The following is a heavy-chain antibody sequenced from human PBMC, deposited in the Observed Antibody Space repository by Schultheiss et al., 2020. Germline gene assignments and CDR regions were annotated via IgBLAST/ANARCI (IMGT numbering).Heavy chain of an antibody. D-gene: IGHD6-6*01. CDR3: ARGPRRAARSFGY. J-gene: IGHJ4*02. Sequence: SETLSLTCTVSGGSISSGGYYWSWIRQHPGKGLDWIGNMYYRGSTNYNPSLKSRVTISVDTSKNQFSLKLSSVTAADTAVYYCARGPRRAARSFGYWGQGTLVTVSS. CDR1: GGSISSGGYY. V-gene: IGHV4-39*07. CDR2: MYYRGST.